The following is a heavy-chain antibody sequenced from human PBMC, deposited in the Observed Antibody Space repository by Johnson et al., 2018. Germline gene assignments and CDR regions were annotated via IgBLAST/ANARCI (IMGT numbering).Heavy chain of an antibody. D-gene: IGHD2-15*01. CDR2: LNWNSVKI. V-gene: IGHV3-9*01. Sequence: EVQLLESGGGLVKPGGSLRLSCAASGFTFNDYDMHWVRQAPGKGLEWVSGLNWNSVKIAYAGSVKGRFTVSRDNAKTSLHLQMDSRRAGDTAVYYCARKSRISDGWYFDYWGQGTLVTVSS. J-gene: IGHJ4*02. CDR1: GFTFNDYD. CDR3: ARKSRISDGWYFDY.